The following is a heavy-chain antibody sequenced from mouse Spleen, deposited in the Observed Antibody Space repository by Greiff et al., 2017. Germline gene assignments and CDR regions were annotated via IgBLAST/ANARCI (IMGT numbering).Heavy chain of an antibody. D-gene: IGHD2-3*01. CDR2: ISSGSSTI. CDR1: GFTFSDYG. J-gene: IGHJ4*01. V-gene: IGHV5-17*01. Sequence: EVKLQESGGGLVKPGGSLKLSCAASGFTFSDYGMHWVRQAPEKGLEWVAYISSGSSTIYYADTVKGRFTISRDNAKNTLFLQMTSLRSEDTAMYYCARIYDGYLDAMDYWGQGTSVTVSS. CDR3: ARIYDGYLDAMDY.